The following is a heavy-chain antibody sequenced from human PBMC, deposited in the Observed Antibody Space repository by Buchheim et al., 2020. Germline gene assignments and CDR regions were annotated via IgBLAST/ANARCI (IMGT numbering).Heavy chain of an antibody. V-gene: IGHV3-48*04. CDR1: GFSFSTYS. Sequence: EVELVESGGGLVQPGGSLRLSCAVSGFSFSTYSMDWVRQAPGKGLEWLAYISDTSSTIYYGDSVKGRFTVSRDNAKHALYLQMNSLRVEDTAVYYCARAPTPYSSSWYDYYYGMDVWGQGTT. CDR2: ISDTSSTI. CDR3: ARAPTPYSSSWYDYYYGMDV. D-gene: IGHD6-13*01. J-gene: IGHJ6*02.